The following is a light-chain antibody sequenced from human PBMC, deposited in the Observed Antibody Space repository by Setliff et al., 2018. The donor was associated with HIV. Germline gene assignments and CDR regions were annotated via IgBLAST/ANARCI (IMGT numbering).Light chain of an antibody. V-gene: IGLV2-23*01. J-gene: IGLJ1*01. CDR1: SGDVGRYNL. CDR2: QAS. Sequence: QSALAQPASVSGSPGQSITISRTGTSGDVGRYNLVSWYQQQPGKPPKLMIYQASKRPSGVSNRFSGSKSGNTASLTISGLQAEDEADYYCCSNTGSNTYVFGTGTKAPS. CDR3: CSNTGSNTYV.